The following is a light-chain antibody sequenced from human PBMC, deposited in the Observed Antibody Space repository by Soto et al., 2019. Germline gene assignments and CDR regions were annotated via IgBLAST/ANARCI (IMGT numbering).Light chain of an antibody. CDR2: VDGDGGH. J-gene: IGLJ3*02. Sequence: QPVMTQSPSASASPGASGKITCTLRSGHSNYAIAWQQKQSQKGPRYLTKVDGDGGHSKGDGIPDRFSGSSSGAERYLTNSSIQSEDEAEYYCQTWGAGVWVFGGGTKVTVL. V-gene: IGLV4-69*01. CDR1: SGHSNYA. CDR3: QTWGAGVWV.